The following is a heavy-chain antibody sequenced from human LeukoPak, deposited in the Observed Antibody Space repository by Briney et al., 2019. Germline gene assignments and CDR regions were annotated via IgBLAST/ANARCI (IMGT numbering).Heavy chain of an antibody. J-gene: IGHJ4*02. CDR2: IIPIFGTA. CDR1: GGTFSSYA. V-gene: IGHV1-69*05. Sequence: ASVKVSCKASGGTFSSYAISWVRQAPGQGLEWMGGIIPIFGTANYAQKFQGRVTITTDESTSTAYMELSSLRSEDTAVYYCAEAYCGGDCYWGVVRNYFDYWDQGTLVTVSS. D-gene: IGHD2-21*02. CDR3: AEAYCGGDCYWGVVRNYFDY.